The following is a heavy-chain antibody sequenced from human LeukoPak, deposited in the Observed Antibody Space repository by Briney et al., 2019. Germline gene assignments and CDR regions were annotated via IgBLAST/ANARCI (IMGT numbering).Heavy chain of an antibody. CDR1: GFTFSNYA. CDR2: ITGSGGST. J-gene: IGHJ4*02. Sequence: PGGSLRLSCAASGFTFSNYAMSWVRQAPGKGLEWVSVITGSGGSTYYADSVMGRFTISRDNSKNTLDLQMNSLRAEDTAVYYCAKRGYDRGGYYGYFDYWGQGTLVTVSS. CDR3: AKRGYDRGGYYGYFDY. V-gene: IGHV3-23*01. D-gene: IGHD3-22*01.